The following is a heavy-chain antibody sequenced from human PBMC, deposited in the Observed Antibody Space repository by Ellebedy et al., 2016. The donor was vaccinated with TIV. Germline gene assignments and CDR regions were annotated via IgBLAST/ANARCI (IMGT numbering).Heavy chain of an antibody. Sequence: AASVKVSCKASGYTFTGYYMHWVRQAPGQGLEWMGWINPNSGDTEYAQKFQGRVTMTRDTSISTAYLQWSSLKASDTAMYYCARLVSVDAQHFDDWGQGTQVTVSS. CDR1: GYTFTGYY. J-gene: IGHJ4*02. CDR3: ARLVSVDAQHFDD. CDR2: INPNSGDT. V-gene: IGHV1-2*02. D-gene: IGHD2-8*01.